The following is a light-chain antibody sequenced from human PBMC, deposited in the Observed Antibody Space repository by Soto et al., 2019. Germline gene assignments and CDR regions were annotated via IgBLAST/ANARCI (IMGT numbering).Light chain of an antibody. V-gene: IGKV4-1*01. CDR3: QQYYTTPLT. Sequence: DIVMTQSPDSLAVSLGERATINCKSSQSLLYSSNNMNYLAWYQQKPGQPPKLLINWASTRESGVPDRFSGSGSGTDFTLTISSLQAEDVAVYYCQQYYTTPLTFGGGTKVEIK. CDR1: QSLLYSSNNMNY. J-gene: IGKJ4*01. CDR2: WAS.